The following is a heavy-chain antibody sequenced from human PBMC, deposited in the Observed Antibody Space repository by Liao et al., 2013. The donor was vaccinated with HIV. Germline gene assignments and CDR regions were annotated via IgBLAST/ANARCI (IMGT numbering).Heavy chain of an antibody. CDR3: ARASNWGMADAFDF. Sequence: QVQLQESGPGLVKPSQTLSLTCTVSGGSISSGDYYWSWIRQPPGKGLEWIGEINHSGSTNYNPSLKSRVTISVDTSKNQFSLKLSSVTAADTAVYYCARASNWGMADAFDFWGQGTMVTVSS. CDR2: INHSGST. J-gene: IGHJ3*01. D-gene: IGHD7-27*01. CDR1: GGSISSGDYY. V-gene: IGHV4-30-4*08.